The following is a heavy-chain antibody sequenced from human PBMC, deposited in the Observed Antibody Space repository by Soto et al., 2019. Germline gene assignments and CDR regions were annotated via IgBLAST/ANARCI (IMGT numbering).Heavy chain of an antibody. D-gene: IGHD3-16*01. CDR2: IIPSFATA. J-gene: IGHJ4*02. Sequence: QEQLVRSGAEVKKPGSSVKVSSKTSGGIFSSYAITWYGQAPGQGIEWMGGIIPSFATANYAQKFQGRMTITADEPTNSAYTDLSSLKSADTSIYYCARGGISYVCFTAFWGQGTLVTVSS. CDR1: GGIFSSYA. V-gene: IGHV1-69*01. CDR3: ARGGISYVCFTAF.